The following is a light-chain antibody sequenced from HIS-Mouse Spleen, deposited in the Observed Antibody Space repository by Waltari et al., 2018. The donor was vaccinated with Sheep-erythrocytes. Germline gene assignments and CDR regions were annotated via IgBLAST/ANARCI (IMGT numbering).Light chain of an antibody. CDR3: QAWDSSTVV. Sequence: SYELTQPPSVSVSPGQTASITCSGDKLGDKYACLYQQKPGHSPVLVIYQDSKRPSGIPERFSGSNSGNTATLTISGTQAMDEADYYCQAWDSSTVVFGGGTKLTVL. J-gene: IGLJ2*01. CDR2: QDS. CDR1: KLGDKY. V-gene: IGLV3-1*01.